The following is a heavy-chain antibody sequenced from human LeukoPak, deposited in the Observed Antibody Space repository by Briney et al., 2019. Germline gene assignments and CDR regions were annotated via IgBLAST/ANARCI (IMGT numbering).Heavy chain of an antibody. CDR3: ARRVTAENWYFDL. CDR1: GGSISSYS. Sequence: PSETLSLTCTVSGGSISSYSWSWVRQPPGKGLEWIGYVSNSGSTDDNPSLKSRVTISIDTSKNQFALQLSSVTAADTAVYHCARRVTAENWYFDLWGRGTPVTVSS. J-gene: IGHJ2*01. V-gene: IGHV4-59*01. D-gene: IGHD6-25*01. CDR2: VSNSGST.